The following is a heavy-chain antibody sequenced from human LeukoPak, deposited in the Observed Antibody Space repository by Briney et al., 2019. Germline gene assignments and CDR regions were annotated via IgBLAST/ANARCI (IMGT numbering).Heavy chain of an antibody. CDR1: GFSFGGYA. CDR2: ISWNSGDI. Sequence: GRSLRLSCAASGFSFGGYALHWVRQAPGKGLEWVASISWNSGDIVHADSVKGRFTISRDNAKNSLYLQMDNLRTEDTALYYCVKSGGYATAIRYFDLWGRGTLVTVSS. CDR3: VKSGGYATAIRYFDL. D-gene: IGHD2-21*02. V-gene: IGHV3-9*01. J-gene: IGHJ2*01.